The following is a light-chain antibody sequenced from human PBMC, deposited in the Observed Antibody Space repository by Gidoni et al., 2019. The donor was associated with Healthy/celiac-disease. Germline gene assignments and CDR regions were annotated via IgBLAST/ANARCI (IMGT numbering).Light chain of an antibody. Sequence: QLVLTQSPSASASLAASVNLTCTLSSGHSSYAIAWHQQQPGKGPRYLMKLNSDGSHSKGDGIPDRFSGSSSGAERYLTISSLQSEDEADYYCQTWGTGIFGGGTKLTVL. J-gene: IGLJ2*01. CDR2: LNSDGSH. CDR3: QTWGTGI. CDR1: SGHSSYA. V-gene: IGLV4-69*01.